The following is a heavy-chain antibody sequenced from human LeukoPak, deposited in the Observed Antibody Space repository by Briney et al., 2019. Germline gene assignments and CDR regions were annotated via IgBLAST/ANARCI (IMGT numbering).Heavy chain of an antibody. J-gene: IGHJ6*03. CDR1: GFTVSSNE. CDR2: ISSSSSYI. Sequence: PGGSLRLSCAASGFTVSSNEMSWVRQAPGKGLEWVSSISSSSSYIYYADSVKGRFTISRDNAKNSLYLQMNSLRAEDTAVYYCARVRGVAPPHYYIDVWGKGTTATVSS. V-gene: IGHV3-21*01. D-gene: IGHD3-10*01. CDR3: ARVRGVAPPHYYIDV.